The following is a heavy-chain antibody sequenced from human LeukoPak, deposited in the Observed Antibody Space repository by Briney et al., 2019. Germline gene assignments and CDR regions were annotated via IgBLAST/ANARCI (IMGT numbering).Heavy chain of an antibody. J-gene: IGHJ1*01. CDR2: ISAYNGNT. V-gene: IGHV1-18*01. CDR1: GYTFTSYG. Sequence: ASVKVSCKASGYTFTSYGISWVRQAPGQGLEWMGWISAYNGNTNYAQKFQGRVTMTTDTSTSTAYMELRSLRSDDTAVYYCARGYYDILTGYPRGAEYFQQWGQGTLVTVSS. CDR3: ARGYYDILTGYPRGAEYFQQ. D-gene: IGHD3-9*01.